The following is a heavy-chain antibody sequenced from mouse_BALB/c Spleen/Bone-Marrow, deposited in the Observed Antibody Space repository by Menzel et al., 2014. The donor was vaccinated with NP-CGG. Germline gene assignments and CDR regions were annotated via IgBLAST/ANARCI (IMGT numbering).Heavy chain of an antibody. Sequence: VKLMEPGAELVKPGASVKMSCKASGYTFTSYWMHWVKQRPGQGLEWIGTIDPSDSYTIYNQKLKGKATLTVDTSSSTAYMQLSSLTSEDSAVYYCTGRKSPYAIDYWGQGTSVTGSS. V-gene: IGHV1S127*01. CDR3: TGRKSPYAIDY. J-gene: IGHJ4*01. CDR2: IDPSDSYT. D-gene: IGHD6-2*01. CDR1: GYTFTSYW.